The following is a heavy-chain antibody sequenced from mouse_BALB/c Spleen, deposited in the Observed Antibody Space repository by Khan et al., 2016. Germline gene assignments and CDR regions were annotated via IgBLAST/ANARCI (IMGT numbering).Heavy chain of an antibody. CDR2: INPDSSTI. CDR1: GFDFSRYW. D-gene: IGHD1-1*01. J-gene: IGHJ2*01. Sequence: EVKLLESGGGLVQPGGSLKLSCAASGFDFSRYWMSWVRQAPGKGLEWIGEINPDSSTINYSPSLKDKFIISRDNAKNTLYLQMSKVRSEVTALYYCARLYYYGCVDYWGQGTTLTVSS. CDR3: ARLYYYGCVDY. V-gene: IGHV4-1*02.